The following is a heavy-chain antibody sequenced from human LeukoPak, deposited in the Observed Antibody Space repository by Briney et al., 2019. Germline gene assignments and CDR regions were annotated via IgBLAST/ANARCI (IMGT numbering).Heavy chain of an antibody. CDR1: GYTFTGYY. CDR3: ARDAENSGSYYFDY. V-gene: IGHV1-2*06. Sequence: SSVKVSCKASGYTFTGYYMNWVQQAPGQGLEWIGRINPNSGGINYAQKFQGRVTMTRDTSISTVYMELSRLRSDDTAVYYCARDAENSGSYYFDYWGQGTLVTVSS. J-gene: IGHJ4*02. CDR2: INPNSGGI. D-gene: IGHD1-26*01.